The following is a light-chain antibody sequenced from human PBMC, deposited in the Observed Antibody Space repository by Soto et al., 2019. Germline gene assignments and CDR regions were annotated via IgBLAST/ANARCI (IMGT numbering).Light chain of an antibody. Sequence: QSVLTQPPSASGSPGQSVTISCTGTSSDVGGYNYVSWFQQHPGKAPKVMIYEVNKRPSGVPDRFSGSKSGDTASLTVSGLQAEDEADYYCSSYAGSHLYVLGTGTKVTVL. J-gene: IGLJ1*01. CDR1: SSDVGGYNY. CDR3: SSYAGSHLYV. V-gene: IGLV2-8*01. CDR2: EVN.